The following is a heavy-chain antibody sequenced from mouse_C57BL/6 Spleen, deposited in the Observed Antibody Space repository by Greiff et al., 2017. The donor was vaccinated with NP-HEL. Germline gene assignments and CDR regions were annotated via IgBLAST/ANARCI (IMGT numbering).Heavy chain of an antibody. CDR3: ARITTVVEETWFAY. J-gene: IGHJ3*01. CDR2: INPSSGYT. CDR1: GYTFTSYT. Sequence: QVQLQQSGAELARPGASVKMSCKASGYTFTSYTMHWVKQRPGQGLEWIGYINPSSGYTKYNQKFKDKATLTADKSSSTAYMQLSSLTSEDSAVYYCARITTVVEETWFAYWGQGTLVTVSA. D-gene: IGHD1-1*01. V-gene: IGHV1-4*01.